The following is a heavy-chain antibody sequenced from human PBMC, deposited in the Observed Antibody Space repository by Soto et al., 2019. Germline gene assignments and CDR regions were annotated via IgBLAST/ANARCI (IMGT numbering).Heavy chain of an antibody. J-gene: IGHJ4*02. D-gene: IGHD6-19*01. V-gene: IGHV4-59*08. CDR2: IYYTGST. CDR3: ARLSGSGWYTAAY. CDR1: GGSITNYY. Sequence: QVQLQQSGPGLVKPSETLSLTCTVSGGSITNYYWSWVRQPPGKGLEWIGYIYYTGSTNYSPSLQSRVTMSMDTSNSQFSLKLTSVTAADTAVYYCARLSGSGWYTAAYWGQGTLVTVSS.